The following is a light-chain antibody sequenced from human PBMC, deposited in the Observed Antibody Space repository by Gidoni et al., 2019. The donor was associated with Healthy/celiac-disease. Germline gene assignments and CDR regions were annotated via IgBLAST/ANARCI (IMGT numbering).Light chain of an antibody. V-gene: IGKV1-5*03. CDR1: QSISSW. J-gene: IGKJ1*01. Sequence: DIQMTQYPSTLSASVGDRVTITCRASQSISSWLAWYQQKPGKAPKLLFYKASSLESGVPSRFSGSGSGTEFTLTISSLQPDDFATYYCQQYNSYSWTFXQXTKVEIK. CDR3: QQYNSYSWT. CDR2: KAS.